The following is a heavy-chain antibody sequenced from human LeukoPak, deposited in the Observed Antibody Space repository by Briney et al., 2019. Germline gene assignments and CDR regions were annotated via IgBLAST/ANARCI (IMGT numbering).Heavy chain of an antibody. CDR3: ARVDYYYYMDV. V-gene: IGHV4-4*07. CDR1: GYSISSGYY. J-gene: IGHJ6*03. CDR2: IYTSGST. Sequence: SETLSLTCIVSGYSISSGYYWGWIRQPAGKGLEWIGRIYTSGSTNYNPSLKSRVTMSVGTSKNQFSLKLSSVTAADTAVYYCARVDYYYYMDVWGKGTTVTVSS.